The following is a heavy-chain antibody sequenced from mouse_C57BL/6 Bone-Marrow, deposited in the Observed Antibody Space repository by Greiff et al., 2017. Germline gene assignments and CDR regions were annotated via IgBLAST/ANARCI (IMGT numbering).Heavy chain of an antibody. CDR2: INPSDSDT. V-gene: IGHV1-74*01. CDR3: AMGSSPLGY. Sequence: QVQLQQPGAALVKPGASVKVSCKASGSNFPRYWMHWVKQRPGQGLEWIGRINPSDSDTNYNQTLKGKSTLTVNKSSSTALMQSSSLTSEDSAFYYCAMGSSPLGYWGQGTTLTVSS. CDR1: GSNFPRYW. D-gene: IGHD1-1*01. J-gene: IGHJ2*01.